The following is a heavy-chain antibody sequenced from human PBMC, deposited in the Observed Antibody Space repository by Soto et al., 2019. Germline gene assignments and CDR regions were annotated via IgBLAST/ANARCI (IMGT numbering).Heavy chain of an antibody. CDR3: AKNRKKWSRFDLPY. V-gene: IGHV3-23*01. CDR1: GFTFSSYA. Sequence: EVQLLESGGGLVQPGGSLRLSCAASGFTFSSYAMSWVRQAPGKGLEWVSAITGSGGSTYYADSVKGRFTISRDNSKNTLYLQMNGLRAEDTAVNYGAKNRKKWSRFDLPYWGKGTRVTVSS. CDR2: ITGSGGST. D-gene: IGHD5-12*01. J-gene: IGHJ4*02.